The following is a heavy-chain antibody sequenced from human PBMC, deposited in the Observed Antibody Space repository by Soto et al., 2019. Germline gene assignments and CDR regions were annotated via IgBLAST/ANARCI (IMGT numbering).Heavy chain of an antibody. CDR2: IGTSAST. CDR1: GFTFSSYS. D-gene: IGHD2-2*01. Sequence: DVRLLESGGGLVQPGGSLRLSCAASGFTFSSYSMRWVRQAPGKGLEWVSTIGTSASTYYGDSVRGRFTISRDNSRNTLYLQMNSRRVEDTAVYYCADISRYCTSSNCDWGQGTLFPVSS. J-gene: IGHJ4*02. CDR3: ADISRYCTSSNCD. V-gene: IGHV3-23*01.